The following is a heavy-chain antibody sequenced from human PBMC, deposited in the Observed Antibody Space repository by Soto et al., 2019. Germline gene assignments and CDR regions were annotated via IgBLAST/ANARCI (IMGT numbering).Heavy chain of an antibody. CDR3: AREGPEGYDFWSGYGKQYYFDY. CDR2: ISAYNGNT. V-gene: IGHV1-18*01. J-gene: IGHJ4*02. CDR1: GYTFTSYG. Sequence: GASVKVSCKASGYTFTSYGISWVRQAPGQGLEWMGWISAYNGNTNYAQKLQGRVTMTTDTSTSTAYMELRSLRSDDTAVYYCAREGPEGYDFWSGYGKQYYFDYWGQGTLVTVSS. D-gene: IGHD3-3*01.